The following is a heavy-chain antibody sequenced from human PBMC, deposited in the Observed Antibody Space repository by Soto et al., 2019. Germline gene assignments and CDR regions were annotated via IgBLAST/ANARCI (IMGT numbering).Heavy chain of an antibody. V-gene: IGHV4-31*03. J-gene: IGHJ4*02. CDR2: ISYSGSS. CDR3: ARATPAGSADF. D-gene: IGHD2-2*01. CDR1: GGSNIRDGYY. Sequence: SETLSLTCTVSGGSNIRDGYYWSWIRQHPGKGLEWIAYISYSGSSYSNPSLKSRVTISADTSKNQCSLRLTSVTAADTAVYFCARATPAGSADFWGQGTLVSVSS.